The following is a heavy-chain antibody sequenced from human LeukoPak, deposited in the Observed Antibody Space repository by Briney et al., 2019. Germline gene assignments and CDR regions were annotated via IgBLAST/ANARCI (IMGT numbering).Heavy chain of an antibody. D-gene: IGHD3-16*02. CDR1: GFTFSSYS. CDR3: ARVLFGGVIANFGY. J-gene: IGHJ4*02. V-gene: IGHV3-21*01. CDR2: ISSSSSYI. Sequence: GGSLRLSCAASGFTFSSYSMNWVRQAPGKGLEWVSSISSSSSYIYYADSVKGRFTISRDNAKNSLYLQMNSLRAEDTAVYYCARVLFGGVIANFGYWGQGTLVTVSS.